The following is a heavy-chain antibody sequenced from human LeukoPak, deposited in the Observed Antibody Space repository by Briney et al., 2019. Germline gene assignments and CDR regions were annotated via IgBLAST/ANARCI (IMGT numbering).Heavy chain of an antibody. Sequence: PSETLSLTCTVSGGSISSYYWSWIRQPAGKGLEWIGRIYTSGSTNYNPSLKSRVTMSVDTSKNQFSLKLSSVTAADTAVYYWARDVGYCSSTSCRYYYYYYMDVWGKGTTVTVSS. D-gene: IGHD2-2*01. CDR3: ARDVGYCSSTSCRYYYYYYMDV. CDR1: GGSISSYY. J-gene: IGHJ6*03. V-gene: IGHV4-4*07. CDR2: IYTSGST.